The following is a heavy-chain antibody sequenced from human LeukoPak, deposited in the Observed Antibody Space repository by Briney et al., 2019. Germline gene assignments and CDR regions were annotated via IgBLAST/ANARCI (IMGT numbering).Heavy chain of an antibody. D-gene: IGHD3-16*01. J-gene: IGHJ5*02. CDR2: ISGSGGST. CDR3: AKDDNYIRFLS. Sequence: PGGSLRLSCAASRFTFSNYAMNWVRQAPGQGLEWVSAISGSGGSTYYVDSVKGRFTISRDNSMNTLYLQMNSLRAEDTAVYYCAKDDNYIRFLSWGQGTLVTVSS. CDR1: RFTFSNYA. V-gene: IGHV3-23*01.